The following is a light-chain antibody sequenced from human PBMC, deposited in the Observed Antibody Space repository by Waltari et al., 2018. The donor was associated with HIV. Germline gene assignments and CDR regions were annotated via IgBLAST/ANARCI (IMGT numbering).Light chain of an antibody. J-gene: IGLJ2*01. V-gene: IGLV2-23*02. CDR2: EVT. CDR1: SSGVENSNL. CDR3: CSYGRSATFVV. Sequence: QSALTQPASVSGSPGQSITLSCTETSSGVENSNLVSWYQHFRGKAPKHLIYEVTKPPSGTSSRFPGSKSGNTASLTSFDLQAEDEATYYCCSYGRSATFVVFGGVTRVTV.